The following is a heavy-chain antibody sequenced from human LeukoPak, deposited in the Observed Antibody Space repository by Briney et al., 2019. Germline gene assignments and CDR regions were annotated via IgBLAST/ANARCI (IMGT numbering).Heavy chain of an antibody. Sequence: GGSLRLSCAASGFTFGSYGMSWVRQAPGRGLEWVSFITPNADRASYADSVEGRFTISRDNPRNTLYMQMNSLRDEDTAVYYCTIMHGYYDGSGYWVQWGQGTLVTVSS. CDR1: GFTFGSYG. CDR3: TIMHGYYDGSGYWVQ. V-gene: IGHV3-23*01. J-gene: IGHJ1*01. D-gene: IGHD3-22*01. CDR2: ITPNADRA.